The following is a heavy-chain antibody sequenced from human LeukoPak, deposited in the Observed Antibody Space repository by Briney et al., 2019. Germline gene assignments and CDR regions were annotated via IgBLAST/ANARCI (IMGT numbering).Heavy chain of an antibody. CDR3: QH. Sequence: ASVKVSCKASGYIFDIYAMIWVRQAPGQGLELMGWINTNTGNPTYAQGFTGRFVFSLDTSVSTAYYCARDYTLTLGTITYFQHWGQGTLVTVSS. CDR1: GYIFDIYA. CDR2: INTNTGNP. D-gene: IGHD1-7*01. V-gene: IGHV7-4-1*01. J-gene: IGHJ1*01.